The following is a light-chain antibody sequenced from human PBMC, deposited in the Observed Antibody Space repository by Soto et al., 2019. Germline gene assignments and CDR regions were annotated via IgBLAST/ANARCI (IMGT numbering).Light chain of an antibody. CDR3: SSYAGSNNV. V-gene: IGLV2-8*01. CDR2: EVN. CDR1: SSDVGGYNS. J-gene: IGLJ1*01. Sequence: HSVLTQPPSASGSPLESVTISCTGTSSDVGGYNSVSWYQQHPGKAPKLMIYEVNKRPSGVPDRFSGSKSGNTASLTVSGLQAEDEADYYCSSYAGSNNVFGTGTKVTVL.